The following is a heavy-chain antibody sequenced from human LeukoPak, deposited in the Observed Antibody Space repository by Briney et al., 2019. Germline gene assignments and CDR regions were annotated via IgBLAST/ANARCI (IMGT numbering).Heavy chain of an antibody. J-gene: IGHJ4*01. V-gene: IGHV3-23*01. Sequence: PGGSLRLSCAASGFAFSSYDMSWVRQAPGKGLEWVSSLTTDGGSTEYADSVKGRFTISRDNSKNTLYLQMNSLRAEGTALYFCAKSLVRWAFDYWGRGALVSVSS. D-gene: IGHD4-23*01. CDR3: AKSLVRWAFDY. CDR2: LTTDGGST. CDR1: GFAFSSYD.